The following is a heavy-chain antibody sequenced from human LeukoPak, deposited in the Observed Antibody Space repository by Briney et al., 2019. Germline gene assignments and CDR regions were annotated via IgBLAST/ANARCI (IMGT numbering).Heavy chain of an antibody. CDR3: ARVGYYDSSGYSFDY. Sequence: SETLSLTCTVSGGSISSYYWSWIRQPAGKGLEWIGRIYTSGSTNYNPSLNRRVTLSVDTSKNPFSLKLSSVTDADKAVYYCARVGYYDSSGYSFDYWGQGTLVTVSS. D-gene: IGHD3-22*01. CDR1: GGSISSYY. J-gene: IGHJ4*02. CDR2: IYTSGST. V-gene: IGHV4-4*07.